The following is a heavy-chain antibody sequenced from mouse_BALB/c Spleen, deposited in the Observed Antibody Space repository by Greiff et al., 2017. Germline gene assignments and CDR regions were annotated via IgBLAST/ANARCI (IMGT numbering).Heavy chain of an antibody. D-gene: IGHD2-2*01. J-gene: IGHJ4*01. CDR1: GFTFSSYA. V-gene: IGHV5-6-5*01. CDR3: ARDGYLPYAMDY. Sequence: EVQGVESGGGLVKPGGSLKLSCAASGFTFSSYAMSWVRQTPEKRLEWVASISSGGSTYYPDSVKGRFTISRDNARNILYLQMSSLRSEDTAMYYCARDGYLPYAMDYWGQGTSVTVSS. CDR2: ISSGGST.